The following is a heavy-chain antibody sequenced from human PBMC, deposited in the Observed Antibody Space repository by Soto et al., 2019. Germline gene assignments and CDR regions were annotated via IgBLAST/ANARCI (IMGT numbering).Heavy chain of an antibody. CDR1: GGSSSSSNW. Sequence: SETLSLTCAVSGGSSSSSNWWSWVRQPPGKGLEWIGEIYHSGSTNYNPSLKSRVTISVDKSKNQFSLKLSSVTAADTAVYYCARSPDSSGYYPRWYYYGMDVWGQGTTVIVSS. J-gene: IGHJ6*02. CDR2: IYHSGST. D-gene: IGHD3-22*01. CDR3: ARSPDSSGYYPRWYYYGMDV. V-gene: IGHV4-4*02.